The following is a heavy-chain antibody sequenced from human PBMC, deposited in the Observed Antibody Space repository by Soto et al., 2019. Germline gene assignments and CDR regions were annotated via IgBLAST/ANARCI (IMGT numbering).Heavy chain of an antibody. CDR1: GRSMSSNY. CDR2: VFYGGN. CDR3: ASYRGALYFDS. J-gene: IGHJ4*02. D-gene: IGHD3-16*01. Sequence: PSETLSLTCSVSGRSMSSNYWSWLRQSPDKGLEWLGYVFYGGNDYNPSLGGRVSMSVETSKSQFSLKLTSVTVVDTAVYYCASYRGALYFDSWGPGILVTVSS. V-gene: IGHV4-59*01.